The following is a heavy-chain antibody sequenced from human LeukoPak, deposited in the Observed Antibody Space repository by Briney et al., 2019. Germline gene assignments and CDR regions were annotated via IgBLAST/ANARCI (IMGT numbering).Heavy chain of an antibody. D-gene: IGHD3-22*01. CDR3: ATGLGWYYDSSGYALDY. CDR1: GYTLTELS. Sequence: ASVKVSCKVSGYTLTELSMHWVRQAPGKGLEWMGGFDPEDGETIYAQKFQGRVTMTEDTSTDTAYMELSSLRSEDTAVYYCATGLGWYYDSSGYALDYWGQGTLVTVSS. V-gene: IGHV1-24*01. J-gene: IGHJ4*02. CDR2: FDPEDGET.